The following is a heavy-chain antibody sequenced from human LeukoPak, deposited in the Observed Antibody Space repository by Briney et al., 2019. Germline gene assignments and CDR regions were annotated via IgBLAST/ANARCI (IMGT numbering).Heavy chain of an antibody. J-gene: IGHJ4*02. V-gene: IGHV3-64D*06. CDR3: VKGRESSSSRGRFDY. CDR2: ISSNGGST. CDR1: GFTFNSYA. D-gene: IGHD6-6*01. Sequence: GGSLRLSCSASGFTFNSYAMYWVRQAAEKGLEYVSAISSNGGSTYYADSMKGRFTISRDNSKNTLYLQMSSLRADDTAVYYCVKGRESSSSRGRFDYWGQGTLVTVSS.